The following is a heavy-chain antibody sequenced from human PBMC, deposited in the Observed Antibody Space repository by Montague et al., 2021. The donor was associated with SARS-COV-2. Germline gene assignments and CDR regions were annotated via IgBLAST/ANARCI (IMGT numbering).Heavy chain of an antibody. CDR2: IYYSGST. D-gene: IGHD3-3*01. V-gene: IGHV4-31*03. CDR1: GGSISSGGYY. CDR3: ARARTILGAVVTSFDF. Sequence: TLSLTCTVSGGSISSGGYYWSWIRQHPGKGLEWIGYIYYSGSTYYNPSPKSRVTISVDTSKNQFSLKLSSVTAADTAVYYCARARTILGAVVTSFDFWGQGTLVTVSS. J-gene: IGHJ4*02.